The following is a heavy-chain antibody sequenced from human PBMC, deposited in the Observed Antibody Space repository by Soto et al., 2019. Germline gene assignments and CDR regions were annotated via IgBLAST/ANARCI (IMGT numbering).Heavy chain of an antibody. V-gene: IGHV3-30*03. CDR2: ISRDGGTK. D-gene: IGHD2-8*02. CDR1: GFTVSTYG. J-gene: IGHJ4*02. CDR3: TGEVASGY. Sequence: QVQLVESGGGVVQPGRSLRLSCAVSGFTVSTYGMHWVRQAPGKGLEWVAVISRDGGTKYYADSVKGRFTIYRDNSRNTLFLEMNSLRGDDMAVYYCTGEVASGYWGQGTLVTGYS.